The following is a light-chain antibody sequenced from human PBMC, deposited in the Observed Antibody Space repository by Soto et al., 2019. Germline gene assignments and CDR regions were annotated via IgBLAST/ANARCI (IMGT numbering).Light chain of an antibody. CDR1: SGHSSYI. J-gene: IGLJ3*02. CDR2: LEGSGSY. CDR3: ETWDSNTNTV. Sequence: QLVLTQSSSASASLGSSVKLTCTLSSGHSSYIIAWHQQQPGKAPRYLMKLEGSGSYNKGSGVPDRFSGSSSGADRYLTISTLQFEDEADYYCETWDSNTNTVFGGGTKLTVL. V-gene: IGLV4-60*02.